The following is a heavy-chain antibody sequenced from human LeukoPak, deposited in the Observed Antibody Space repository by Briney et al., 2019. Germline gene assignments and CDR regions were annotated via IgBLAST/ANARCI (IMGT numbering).Heavy chain of an antibody. Sequence: PSETLSLTCTVSGDSISSSSSYWGWIRQPPGKGLEWIGEINHSGSTNYNPSLKSRVTISIDTPNNHFSLKVSSVTAADTAVYYCARDGAPWVVDRGFDYWGQGILVTVSS. J-gene: IGHJ4*02. V-gene: IGHV4-39*02. CDR3: ARDGAPWVVDRGFDY. D-gene: IGHD2-15*01. CDR2: INHSGST. CDR1: GDSISSSSSY.